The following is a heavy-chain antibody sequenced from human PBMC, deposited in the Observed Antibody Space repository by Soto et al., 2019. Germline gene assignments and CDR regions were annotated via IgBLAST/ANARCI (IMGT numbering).Heavy chain of an antibody. J-gene: IGHJ3*02. D-gene: IGHD5-18*01. CDR2: IYQSGIT. Sequence: SETLSLTCAVSGYYIRSGYSWGWIRQPPGKGLEWIGSIYQSGITYYNPSLKSRVTISIDTSENQFSLRLTSVTAADTAVYYCARDCGYTDSRDGLDIWGQGTMVTVSS. CDR3: ARDCGYTDSRDGLDI. CDR1: GYYIRSGYS. V-gene: IGHV4-38-2*02.